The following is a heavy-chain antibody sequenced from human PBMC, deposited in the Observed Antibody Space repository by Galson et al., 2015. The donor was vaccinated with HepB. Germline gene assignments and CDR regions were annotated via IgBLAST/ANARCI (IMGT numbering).Heavy chain of an antibody. J-gene: IGHJ5*02. Sequence: SLRLSCAASGFTFDDYVMHWVRQAPGKGLEWVSGISWNSGHIGYADSVKGRFTISRDNAKNSLYLQMNSLRAEDTALYCCAKESPYCSSTSCSNNWFDPWGQGTLVTVSS. V-gene: IGHV3-9*01. CDR3: AKESPYCSSTSCSNNWFDP. D-gene: IGHD2-2*01. CDR1: GFTFDDYV. CDR2: ISWNSGHI.